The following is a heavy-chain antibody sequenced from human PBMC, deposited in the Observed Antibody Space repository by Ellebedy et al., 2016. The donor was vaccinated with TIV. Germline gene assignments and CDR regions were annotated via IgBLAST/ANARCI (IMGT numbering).Heavy chain of an antibody. CDR1: GGSISTYY. D-gene: IGHD6-13*01. J-gene: IGHJ4*02. V-gene: IGHV4-59*08. Sequence: MPSETLSLTCTVSGGSISTYYWTWIRQPPGKGLEWIGYIYYSGSTKYNPSLKSRVTISVDTSNNQFSLRLRSVSAADTAVYYCARLSPTAGTKRLDFWGQGTLVTVSS. CDR2: IYYSGST. CDR3: ARLSPTAGTKRLDF.